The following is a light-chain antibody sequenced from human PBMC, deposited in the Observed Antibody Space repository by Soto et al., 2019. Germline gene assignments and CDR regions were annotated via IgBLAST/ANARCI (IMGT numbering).Light chain of an antibody. V-gene: IGKV3-15*01. J-gene: IGKJ2*01. CDR1: QSVRNN. CDR2: DAS. CDR3: QQYNNWPPLYT. Sequence: EIVMTQSPATLSVSPGERATLSCRASQSVRNNLAWYQQKPGQAPRLLTYDASTRATGSPARFSGSGSGTEFTLTITSLQSEDFAIYSCQQYNNWPPLYTFGQGTKLEIK.